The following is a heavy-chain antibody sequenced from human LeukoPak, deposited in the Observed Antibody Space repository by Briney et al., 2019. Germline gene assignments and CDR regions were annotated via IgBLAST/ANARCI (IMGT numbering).Heavy chain of an antibody. CDR3: ARDTGDIVVVPAATILIAGGAFDI. CDR2: INPNSGGT. V-gene: IGHV1-2*02. Sequence: ASVKVSCKASGYTFTGYYMHWVRQAPGQGLEWMGWINPNSGGTNYAQTFQGRVTMTRDTSISTAYMELSRLRSDDTAVYYCARDTGDIVVVPAATILIAGGAFDIWGQGTMVTVSS. D-gene: IGHD2-2*01. CDR1: GYTFTGYY. J-gene: IGHJ3*02.